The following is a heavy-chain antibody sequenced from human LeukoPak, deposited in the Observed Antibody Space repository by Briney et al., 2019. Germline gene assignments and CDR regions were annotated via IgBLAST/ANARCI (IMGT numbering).Heavy chain of an antibody. J-gene: IGHJ4*02. Sequence: KPGGSLRLSCAASGFTFSDYYMSWIRQAPGKGLEWVSYISSGGSTIKYADSVKGRFTVSRDNAKKSLYLQMNSLRAEDTAVYYCGRSQNYNDSSGYSYWGQGTLVTVSS. CDR3: GRSQNYNDSSGYSY. V-gene: IGHV3-11*04. D-gene: IGHD3-22*01. CDR2: ISSGGSTI. CDR1: GFTFSDYY.